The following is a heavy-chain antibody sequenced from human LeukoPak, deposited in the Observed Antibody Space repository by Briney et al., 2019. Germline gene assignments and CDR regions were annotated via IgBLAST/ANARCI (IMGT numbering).Heavy chain of an antibody. J-gene: IGHJ4*02. Sequence: LGESLKISCQGSGYSFTSYWIGWVRQMPGKGLEWMGIIYPGDSDTRYSPSFQGQVTISAVKSISTAYLQWSSLKASDTAMYYCARRDSSGWYYFDYWGQGTLVTVSS. CDR2: IYPGDSDT. CDR1: GYSFTSYW. CDR3: ARRDSSGWYYFDY. V-gene: IGHV5-51*01. D-gene: IGHD6-19*01.